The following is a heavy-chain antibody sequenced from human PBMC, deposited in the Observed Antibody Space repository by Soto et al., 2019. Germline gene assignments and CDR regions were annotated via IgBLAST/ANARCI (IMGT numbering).Heavy chain of an antibody. CDR2: IIPIFGTA. D-gene: IGHD3-3*01. CDR1: GGTFSSYA. J-gene: IGHJ6*02. CDR3: ARDHDYDFWSGPELKNYYYYGMDV. Sequence: GASVKVSCKASGGTFSSYAISWVRQAPGQGLEWMGGIIPIFGTANYAQKFQGRVTITADESTSTAYMELSSLRSEDTAVYYCARDHDYDFWSGPELKNYYYYGMDVWGQGTTVTVSS. V-gene: IGHV1-69*13.